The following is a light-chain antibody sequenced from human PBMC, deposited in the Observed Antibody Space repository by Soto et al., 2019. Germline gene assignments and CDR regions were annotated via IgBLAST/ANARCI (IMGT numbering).Light chain of an antibody. CDR1: QSVSSSY. CDR2: GAS. J-gene: IGKJ1*01. V-gene: IGKV3-20*01. CDR3: QQYGSSPET. Sequence: EIVLTQSPGTLPLSPGVRATLSCRASQSVSSSYLAWYQQKPGQAPRLLIYGASSRATGIPDRFSGSGSGTDFTLTISRLEPEDFAVYYCQQYGSSPETFGQGTKVDI.